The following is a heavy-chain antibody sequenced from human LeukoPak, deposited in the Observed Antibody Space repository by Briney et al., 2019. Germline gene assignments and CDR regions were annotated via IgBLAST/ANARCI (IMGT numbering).Heavy chain of an antibody. D-gene: IGHD1-14*01. V-gene: IGHV3-33*01. Sequence: PGGSLRLSCAASGFTFSSYGMHWVRQAPGKGLEWVAVIWYDGSEKYYAESVKGRFTISRDNSKNMLYLQIYSLRTEDTALYYCARYGNLKVLDVWGQGTMVTVPS. CDR1: GFTFSSYG. CDR2: IWYDGSEK. J-gene: IGHJ3*01. CDR3: ARYGNLKVLDV.